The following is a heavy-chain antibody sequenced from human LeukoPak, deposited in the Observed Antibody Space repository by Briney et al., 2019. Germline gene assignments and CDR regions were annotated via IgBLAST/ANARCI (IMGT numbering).Heavy chain of an antibody. J-gene: IGHJ5*02. V-gene: IGHV1-8*02. Sequence: ASVKVSCKASGYTFTSYYMHWVRQAPGQGLEWMGWMNPNSGNTGYAQKFQGRVTMTRNTSISTAYMDLNSLTSEDTAVYYCAIGKLASRRGSWFDPWGQGTLVTVSS. CDR2: MNPNSGNT. CDR3: AIGKLASRRGSWFDP. D-gene: IGHD6-6*01. CDR1: GYTFTSYY.